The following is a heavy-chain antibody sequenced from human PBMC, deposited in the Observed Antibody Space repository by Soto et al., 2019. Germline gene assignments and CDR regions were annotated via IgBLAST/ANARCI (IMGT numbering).Heavy chain of an antibody. V-gene: IGHV3-23*01. CDR1: GFTFSSYA. J-gene: IGHJ6*02. CDR2: ISGSGGST. D-gene: IGHD3-10*01. CDR3: AKGIGRYYYYGMDV. Sequence: GGSLRLSCAASGFTFSSYAMSWVRQAPGKGLEWVSAISGSGGSTYYADSVKGRFTISRDNSKNTLYLQMNSLRAEDTAVYYCAKGIGRYYYYGMDVWGQGTTVTVSS.